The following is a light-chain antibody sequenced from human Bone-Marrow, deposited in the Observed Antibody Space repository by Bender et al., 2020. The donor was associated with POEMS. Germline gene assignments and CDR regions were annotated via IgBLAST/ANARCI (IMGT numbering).Light chain of an antibody. J-gene: IGLJ2*01. CDR1: NIATKS. CDR3: QVYDPSNGHII. CDR2: YDS. Sequence: SYALTQPPSVEVAPGEAARITCGGNNIATKSVQWYQQKPGQAPVLVIYYDSDRASGIPERFSGSTSANTATLTISRVEAGDEADYYCQVYDPSNGHIIFGGGTRLTAL. V-gene: IGLV3-21*04.